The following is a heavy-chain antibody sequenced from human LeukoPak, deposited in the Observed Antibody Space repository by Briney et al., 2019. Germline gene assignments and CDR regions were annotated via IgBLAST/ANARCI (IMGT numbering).Heavy chain of an antibody. V-gene: IGHV4-39*01. CDR3: LRHVSSGWDYYNGLDV. CDR2: IYYPEST. D-gene: IGHD6-19*01. CDR1: GGSIGGHGFY. J-gene: IGHJ6*02. Sequence: PSETLSLTCKVSGGSIGGHGFYWGWIRQPPGKGLEWIGSIYYPESTHSNPSLESRVTISVDTSKNQVSLTPSSVTATDTAIYCCLRHVSSGWDYYNGLDVWGQGTTVTVSS.